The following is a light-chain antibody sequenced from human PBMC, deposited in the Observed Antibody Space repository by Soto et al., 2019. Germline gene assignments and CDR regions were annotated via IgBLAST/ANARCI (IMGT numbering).Light chain of an antibody. CDR1: SSDVGGYNY. CDR3: SPYTSSSTLL. CDR2: EVS. J-gene: IGLJ2*01. Sequence: QSVLTQPASVSGSPGQSITISCTGTSSDVGGYNYVSWYQQHPGKAPKLMIYEVSNRPSGVSNRFSGSKSGNTASLTISGLQAEDEADYYCSPYTSSSTLLFGGGTKLTVL. V-gene: IGLV2-14*01.